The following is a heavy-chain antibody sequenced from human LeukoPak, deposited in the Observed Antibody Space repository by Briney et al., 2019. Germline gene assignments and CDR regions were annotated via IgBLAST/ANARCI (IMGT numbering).Heavy chain of an antibody. Sequence: GGSLRLSCAASGFTFSSYSMNWVRQAPGKGLEWVAYIGSSSSTRYYADFVKGRFTISRDNAKNSLSLQMNSLRDEDTAVYYCTRDPLSLDHWGQGTLVTVSS. CDR3: TRDPLSLDH. CDR2: IGSSSSTR. J-gene: IGHJ4*02. CDR1: GFTFSSYS. V-gene: IGHV3-48*02.